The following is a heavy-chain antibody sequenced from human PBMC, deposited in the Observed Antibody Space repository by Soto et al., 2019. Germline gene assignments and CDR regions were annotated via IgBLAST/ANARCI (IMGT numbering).Heavy chain of an antibody. J-gene: IGHJ4*02. CDR2: INPLSGIS. CDR1: GGTFVRHV. CDR3: ATPACAAAWCSPSHNLDH. Sequence: QVQLVQSGAEVKKPESSVKVSCKTSGGTFVRHVISWVRQAPGQGPEWMGKINPLSGISNYAQKFQDRVTFTADTDSSTAYMELISLRSDDTAVYYCATPACAAAWCSPSHNLDHWGQGTLVTVSS. V-gene: IGHV1-69*09. D-gene: IGHD2-2*01.